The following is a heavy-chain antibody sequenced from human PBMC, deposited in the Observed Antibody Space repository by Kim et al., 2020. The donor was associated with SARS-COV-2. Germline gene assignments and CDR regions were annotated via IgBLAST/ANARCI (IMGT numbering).Heavy chain of an antibody. CDR1: GYSFTSYW. D-gene: IGHD2-2*01. CDR2: IYPADSDT. V-gene: IGHV5-51*01. CDR3: ARNDCSSTSCYFDY. J-gene: IGHJ4*02. Sequence: GESLKISCQASGYSFTSYWIGWVRQMPGKGLEWMGIIYPADSDTRYSPSFEGQVPISADKSISTTYLHWSSLKASDTAIYYFARNDCSSTSCYFDYWGQGTRVTVSS.